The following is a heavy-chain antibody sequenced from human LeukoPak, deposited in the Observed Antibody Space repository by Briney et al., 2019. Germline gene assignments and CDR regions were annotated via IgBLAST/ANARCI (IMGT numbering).Heavy chain of an antibody. J-gene: IGHJ5*02. D-gene: IGHD2-2*01. V-gene: IGHV4-38-2*02. CDR2: VYHSGAT. CDR3: ARVGGYCSSTSCSNWFDP. Sequence: SETLSLIFSVSNYSISDGYYWGWIRQPPGKGLEWIGGVYHSGATYYTPSLKSRVTISVDTSKNQFSLNLTSVTAADTAVYYCARVGGYCSSTSCSNWFDPWGQGTLVTVSS. CDR1: NYSISDGYY.